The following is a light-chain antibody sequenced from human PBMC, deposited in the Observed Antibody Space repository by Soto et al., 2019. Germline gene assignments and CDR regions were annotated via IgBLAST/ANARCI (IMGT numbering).Light chain of an antibody. CDR1: QSVTRN. J-gene: IGKJ4*01. V-gene: IGKV3-15*01. CDR2: AAS. CDR3: QQYHHWPVT. Sequence: EIVMTQSPATLSVSPGERVTLSCRASQSVTRNLAWYQHTPGQSPRLLISAASSGATGLASRFSCSGSGTDFALTISSLQSEDAAVYYCQQYHHWPVTFGGGTKVEIK.